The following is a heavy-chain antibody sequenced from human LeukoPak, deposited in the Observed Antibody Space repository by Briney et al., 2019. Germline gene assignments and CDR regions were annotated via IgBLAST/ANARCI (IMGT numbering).Heavy chain of an antibody. D-gene: IGHD5-24*01. CDR3: AREFDPERDGFPDAFDL. V-gene: IGHV4-4*07. CDR1: GGSIYSHY. Sequence: SETLSLTCTVSGGSIYSHYWSWIRQPAGKGLERIGHMFPSDYTNYSPSLKSRVTISLDKSKNQFTLKLSSVTAADTAVYYCAREFDPERDGFPDAFDLWGPGTWVTVSS. CDR2: MFPSDYT. J-gene: IGHJ3*01.